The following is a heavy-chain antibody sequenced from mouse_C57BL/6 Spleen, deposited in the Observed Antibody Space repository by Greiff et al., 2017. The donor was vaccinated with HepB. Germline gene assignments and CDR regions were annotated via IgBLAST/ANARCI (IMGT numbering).Heavy chain of an antibody. J-gene: IGHJ4*01. D-gene: IGHD2-4*01. CDR1: GFTFSSYA. CDR3: TSFPYDYDVEDAMDY. Sequence: EVQRVESGEGLVKPGGSLKLSCAASGFTFSSYAMSWVRQTPEKRLEWVAYISSGGDYNYYADTVKGRIAISRANASNTLYLQKSSLKSEDTTMYYCTSFPYDYDVEDAMDYWGQGTTVTVSS. CDR2: ISSGGDYN. V-gene: IGHV5-9-1*02.